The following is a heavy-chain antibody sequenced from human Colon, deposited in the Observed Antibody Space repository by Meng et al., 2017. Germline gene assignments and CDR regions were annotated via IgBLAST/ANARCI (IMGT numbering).Heavy chain of an antibody. J-gene: IGHJ5*02. D-gene: IGHD6-19*01. V-gene: IGHV4-39*01. Sequence: QPQLQESGPGLVKPSEALSLTCSVSGGSISTSGYYWGWIRQPPGKGREWIGSIGHSGFTYYTPSLKSRVAVYLDTSKSQFSLILTSVTAADTAVYYCVRSSAWVRTGFDPWGQGTLVTVSS. CDR1: GGSISTSGYY. CDR3: VRSSAWVRTGFDP. CDR2: IGHSGFT.